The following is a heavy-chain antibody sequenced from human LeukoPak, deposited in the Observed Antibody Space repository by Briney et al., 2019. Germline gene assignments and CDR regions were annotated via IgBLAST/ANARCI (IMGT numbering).Heavy chain of an antibody. J-gene: IGHJ3*01. CDR3: AREWRGSVDAFDV. D-gene: IGHD3-10*01. CDR1: GFTFSSFG. CDR2: IYSDGST. Sequence: PGGSLRLSCAASGFTFSSFGMSWVRQAPGKGLEWVSFIYSDGSTYYADSVKGRFTISRDNSKNTLYLQMNSLRAEDTAVYYCAREWRGSVDAFDVWGQGTMVTVSS. V-gene: IGHV3-53*01.